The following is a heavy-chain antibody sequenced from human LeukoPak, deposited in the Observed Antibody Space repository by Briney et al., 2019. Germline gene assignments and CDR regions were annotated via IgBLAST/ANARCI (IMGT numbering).Heavy chain of an antibody. CDR2: INTITGGT. Sequence: ASVSVSCKASGYTFTDYYVHWVRQAPGQGLEWLGWINTITGGTNYGQKFQGRVTMTRDTSITTAYMELSSLKSEDTAVYYCARGREVAGTVGYWGQGTLVTVS. D-gene: IGHD6-19*01. CDR1: GYTFTDYY. CDR3: ARGREVAGTVGY. J-gene: IGHJ4*02. V-gene: IGHV1-2*02.